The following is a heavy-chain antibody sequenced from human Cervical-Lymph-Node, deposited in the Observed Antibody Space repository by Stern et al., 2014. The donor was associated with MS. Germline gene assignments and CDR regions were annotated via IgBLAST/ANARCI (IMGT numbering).Heavy chain of an antibody. J-gene: IGHJ3*02. V-gene: IGHV3-73*02. CDR1: GFVFSASV. CDR3: APSSAI. Sequence: EVQLVESGGGLVQPGGSLKVSCAASGFVFSASVIHWVRQTPGQGLEWVGRIRNKGNNYATAYGVSVKGRFSISRDDSKNTAYLHMNNLKVEDTAVYYCAPSSAIWGQGTMVTVSS. CDR2: IRNKGNNYAT.